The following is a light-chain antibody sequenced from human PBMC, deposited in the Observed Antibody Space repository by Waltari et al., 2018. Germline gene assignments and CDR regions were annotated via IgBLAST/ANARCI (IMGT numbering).Light chain of an antibody. Sequence: DAVMTQSPLSLPVTLGQPASIPCRSSQSLVYSAGNTYLTWFHERPGPSPRRLIDRVSKRDSGVPDRFSGSGSGTDFTLKISRVEAEDVGVYYCMQATHWPYSFGQGTKLEIK. CDR3: MQATHWPYS. CDR2: RVS. V-gene: IGKV2-30*01. J-gene: IGKJ2*03. CDR1: QSLVYSAGNTY.